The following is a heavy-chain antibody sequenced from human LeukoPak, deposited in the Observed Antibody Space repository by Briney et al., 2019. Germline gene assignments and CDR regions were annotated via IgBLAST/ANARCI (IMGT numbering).Heavy chain of an antibody. CDR3: TTAADYYYDSSGSAFDI. D-gene: IGHD3-22*01. Sequence: GGSLRLSCAASGFTFSNAWRSWVRQAPGKGLEWVGRIKSKTDGGTTDYAAPVKGRFTISRDDSKNTLYLQMNSLKTEDTAVYYCTTAADYYYDSSGSAFDIWGQGTMVTVSS. CDR1: GFTFSNAW. J-gene: IGHJ3*02. CDR2: IKSKTDGGTT. V-gene: IGHV3-15*01.